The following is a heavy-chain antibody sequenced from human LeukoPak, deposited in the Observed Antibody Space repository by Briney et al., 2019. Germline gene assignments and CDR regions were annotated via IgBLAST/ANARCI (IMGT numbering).Heavy chain of an antibody. CDR3: AKDQTPYYDILTGYYEGAFDI. D-gene: IGHD3-9*01. CDR1: GFTFSSYA. CDR2: ISGSGGST. J-gene: IGHJ3*02. V-gene: IGHV3-23*01. Sequence: GGSLRLSCAASGFTFSSYAMSWVRQAPGKGLEWVSAISGSGGSTYYADSVKGRFTISRDNSKNTLYLQMNSLRAEDTAVYYCAKDQTPYYDILTGYYEGAFDIWGQGTMVTVSS.